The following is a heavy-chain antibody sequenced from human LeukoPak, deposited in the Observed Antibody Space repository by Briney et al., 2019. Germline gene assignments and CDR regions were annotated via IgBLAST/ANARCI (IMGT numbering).Heavy chain of an antibody. V-gene: IGHV1-2*02. J-gene: IGHJ5*02. CDR2: INPNSGGT. CDR3: ARDAQKTPYYFGSGTYYESRWFDP. Sequence: GASVKVSCKASGYTFTDYYIHWVRQAPGQGLEWMGWINPNSGGTYYAQKFQGRVTMTRDTSINTAYIELSRLRSDDTAVYYCARDAQKTPYYFGSGTYYESRWFDPWGQGALVTVSS. D-gene: IGHD3-10*01. CDR1: GYTFTDYY.